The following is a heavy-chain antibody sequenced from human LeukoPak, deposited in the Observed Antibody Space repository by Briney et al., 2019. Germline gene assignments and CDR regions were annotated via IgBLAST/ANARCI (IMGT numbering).Heavy chain of an antibody. CDR2: IKQDESEK. Sequence: PGGSLRLSCAASGFTFSNYGMHWVRQAPGKGLEWVANIKQDESEKYYVDSVKGRFTISRDNAKSSLYLQMNSLRAEDTAVYYCARALDSSSSRYQAFEEWGQGTLVTVSS. V-gene: IGHV3-7*01. CDR3: ARALDSSSSRYQAFEE. D-gene: IGHD2-2*01. CDR1: GFTFSNYG. J-gene: IGHJ4*02.